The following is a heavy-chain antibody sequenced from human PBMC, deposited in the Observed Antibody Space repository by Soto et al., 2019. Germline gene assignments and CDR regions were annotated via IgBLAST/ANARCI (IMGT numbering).Heavy chain of an antibody. CDR3: ARDRATFDY. Sequence: VGSLRLSCAASGFTFTSYAMSWVRLTPGKGLEWISAISGSGSNTFYADSVRGRFTISRDNSKNTVFLQMNNLRAEDTAVYFCARDRATFDYWGQGTRVTVSS. V-gene: IGHV3-23*01. CDR2: ISGSGSNT. J-gene: IGHJ4*02. D-gene: IGHD1-26*01. CDR1: GFTFTSYA.